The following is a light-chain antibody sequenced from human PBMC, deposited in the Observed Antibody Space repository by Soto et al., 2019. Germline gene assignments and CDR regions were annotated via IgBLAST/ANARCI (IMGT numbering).Light chain of an antibody. CDR3: QQYDNLPPVLT. V-gene: IGKV1-33*01. CDR2: DAS. CDR1: QDISNY. J-gene: IGKJ4*01. Sequence: DIQMTQSPSSLSASVGDRVTITCQASQDISNYLNWYQQKPGKAPKLLNYDASNLETGVPSRFSGSGSGTDFTFTISSLQPEDIATYYCQQYDNLPPVLTFGGGTKVEIK.